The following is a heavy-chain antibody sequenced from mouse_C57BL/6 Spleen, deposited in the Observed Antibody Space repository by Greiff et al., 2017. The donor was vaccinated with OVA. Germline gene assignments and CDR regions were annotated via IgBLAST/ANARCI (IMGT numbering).Heavy chain of an antibody. CDR2: ISSGGSYT. Sequence: SLKLSFSSSLFTFSIYCMSWVLQTPDKRLEWVATISSGGSYTYYPDSVKGRFTISRDNAKNTLYLQMSSLKSEDTAMYYCARHDYYGSREYYFDYWGQGTTLTVSS. D-gene: IGHD1-1*01. J-gene: IGHJ2*01. CDR3: ARHDYYGSREYYFDY. V-gene: IGHV5-6*01. CDR1: LFTFSIYC.